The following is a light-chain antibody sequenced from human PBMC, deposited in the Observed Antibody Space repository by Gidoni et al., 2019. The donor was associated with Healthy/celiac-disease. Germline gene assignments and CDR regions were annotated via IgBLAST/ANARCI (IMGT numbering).Light chain of an antibody. J-gene: IGKJ1*01. CDR3: QHYNSYWT. V-gene: IGKV1-5*01. Sequence: DIQMTQSPSTLSASGGDRVTITCLASHSISSWLAWYQQKPVQAPKLLIYDASSLESGVPSTFSGRGAGTEFTLTISSLQPDDVATYYCQHYNSYWTFGQGTKVEIK. CDR1: HSISSW. CDR2: DAS.